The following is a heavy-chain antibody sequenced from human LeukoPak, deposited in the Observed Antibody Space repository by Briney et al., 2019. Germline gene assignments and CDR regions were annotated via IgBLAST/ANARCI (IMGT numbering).Heavy chain of an antibody. Sequence: GESPKISCKSSGYRFTSFWIGWVRQMPGKGLEWMGIISPGDSETRYSPSFQGQVTISADKSISTAYLQWSSLKASDTAMYYCARQTYGDYYFDYWGQGTLVTVSS. CDR1: GYRFTSFW. D-gene: IGHD4-17*01. J-gene: IGHJ4*02. CDR2: ISPGDSET. V-gene: IGHV5-51*01. CDR3: ARQTYGDYYFDY.